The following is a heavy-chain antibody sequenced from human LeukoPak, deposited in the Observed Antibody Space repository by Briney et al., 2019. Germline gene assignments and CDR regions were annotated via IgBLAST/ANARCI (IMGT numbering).Heavy chain of an antibody. V-gene: IGHV3-23*01. CDR3: AKDPLWVDSDADF. CDR1: GFTFSTYA. Sequence: TGGSLRLSCAVSGFTFSTYAMSWVRQAPGKGLEWVSAISGSGGSTYYADSVKGRFTISRDNSKNTLYLQMNSLRAEDTAVYYCAKDPLWVDSDADFWGQGTLVPVSS. D-gene: IGHD5-18*01. J-gene: IGHJ4*02. CDR2: ISGSGGST.